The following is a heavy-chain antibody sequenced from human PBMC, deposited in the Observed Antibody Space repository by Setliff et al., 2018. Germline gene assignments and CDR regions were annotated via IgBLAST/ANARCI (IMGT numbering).Heavy chain of an antibody. CDR1: GYSISSVYY. CDR2: IYHSGST. CDR3: ASVRDLELFDY. Sequence: SETLSLTCAVSGYSISSVYYWGWIRQPPGKGLEWIGSIYHSGSTYYNPSLKSRVTISVDTSKNQFSLKLSSVTAADTAVYYCASVRDLELFDYWGQGTLVTVSS. D-gene: IGHD1-7*01. V-gene: IGHV4-38-2*01. J-gene: IGHJ4*02.